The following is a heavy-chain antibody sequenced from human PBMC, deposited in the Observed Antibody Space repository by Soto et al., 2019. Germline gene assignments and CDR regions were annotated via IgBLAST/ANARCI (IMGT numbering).Heavy chain of an antibody. CDR1: GYTFTIYG. J-gene: IGHJ4*02. V-gene: IGHV1-18*01. CDR3: ASSLLVGYGLEGESD. D-gene: IGHD5-18*01. CDR2: ISAYNGNT. Sequence: QVQLVQSGAEVKKPGASVKVSYMASGYTFTIYGISWVRQAPGQGLEWMGWISAYNGNTNYAQKLQGRVTMTTDTSTSTAYMELRSLRSDDTPVYYCASSLLVGYGLEGESDWGQGTLVTVSS.